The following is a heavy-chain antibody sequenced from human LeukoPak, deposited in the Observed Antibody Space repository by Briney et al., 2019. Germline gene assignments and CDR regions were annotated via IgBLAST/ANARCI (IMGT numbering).Heavy chain of an antibody. D-gene: IGHD1-26*01. J-gene: IGHJ4*02. V-gene: IGHV3-23*01. Sequence: RGGSLRLSCAASGFTFSSYAMSWVRQAPGKGLEGVSAISGSGGSTYYADSVKGRFTISRDNSKNTLYLQMNSLRAEDTAVYYCAREPALVGATWFDYWGQGTLVTVSS. CDR2: ISGSGGST. CDR1: GFTFSSYA. CDR3: AREPALVGATWFDY.